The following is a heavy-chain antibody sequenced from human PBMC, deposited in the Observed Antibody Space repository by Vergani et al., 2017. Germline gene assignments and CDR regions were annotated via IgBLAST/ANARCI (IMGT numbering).Heavy chain of an antibody. CDR2: INPNSGGT. CDR3: ARVRAVAGSIPRSSLDY. V-gene: IGHV1-2*02. D-gene: IGHD6-19*01. J-gene: IGHJ4*02. CDR1: GYTFTGYY. Sequence: VQLVESGAEVKKPGASVKVSCKASGYTFTGYYMHWVRQAPGQGLEWMGWINPNSGGTNYAQKFQGRVTMTRDTSISTAYMELSRLRSDDTAVYYCARVRAVAGSIPRSSLDYWGQGTLVTVSS.